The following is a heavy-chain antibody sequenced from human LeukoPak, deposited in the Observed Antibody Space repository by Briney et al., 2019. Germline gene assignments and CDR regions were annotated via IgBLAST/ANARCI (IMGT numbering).Heavy chain of an antibody. CDR3: AGGSHGSYYDSSGYYDPHYGMDV. D-gene: IGHD3-22*01. Sequence: SQTLSLTCAISGDSVSSNSAAWNWIRQSPSRGLEWLGRTYYRSKWYNDYAVSVKSRITINPDTSKNQFSLQLNSVTPEDTAVYYCAGGSHGSYYDSSGYYDPHYGMDVWGQGTTVTVSS. V-gene: IGHV6-1*01. CDR1: GDSVSSNSAA. J-gene: IGHJ6*02. CDR2: TYYRSKWYN.